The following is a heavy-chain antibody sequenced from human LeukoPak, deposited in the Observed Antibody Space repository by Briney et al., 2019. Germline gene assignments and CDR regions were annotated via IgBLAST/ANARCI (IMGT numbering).Heavy chain of an antibody. Sequence: GGSLRLSCAASGFTFGNSWVHWVRQAPGKGLVWVSLINADGSTTTYADSVKGRFTISRDNARNTLSLQVNSLTIEDTAVYYCVVVVEPPDSDGFDVWGQGTMITVSS. J-gene: IGHJ3*01. CDR2: INADGSTT. CDR3: VVVVEPPDSDGFDV. CDR1: GFTFGNSW. V-gene: IGHV3-74*01. D-gene: IGHD1-14*01.